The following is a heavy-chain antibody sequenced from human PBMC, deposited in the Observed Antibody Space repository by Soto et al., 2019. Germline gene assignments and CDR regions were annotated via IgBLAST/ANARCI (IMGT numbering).Heavy chain of an antibody. Sequence: EVQLLESGGGLVQPGGSLRLSCAASGFTFSSYAMSWVRQAPGKGLEWVSAISGSGGSTYYADSVKGRFTISRDNSKNTLYLQMNSLRAEDTAVYYCAKDKRGGRGVIVFFDYWGQGTLVTVSS. CDR2: ISGSGGST. J-gene: IGHJ4*02. CDR3: AKDKRGGRGVIVFFDY. D-gene: IGHD3-16*02. CDR1: GFTFSSYA. V-gene: IGHV3-23*01.